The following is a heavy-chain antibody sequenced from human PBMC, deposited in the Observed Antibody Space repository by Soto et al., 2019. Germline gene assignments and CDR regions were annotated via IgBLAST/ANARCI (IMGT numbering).Heavy chain of an antibody. D-gene: IGHD5-18*01. CDR3: TTVRDTAMVLYGMDV. J-gene: IGHJ6*02. CDR2: IKSKTDGGTT. Sequence: PGGSLRLSCAASGFTFSNAWISWVRQAPGKGLEWVGRIKSKTDGGTTDYAAPVKGRFTISRDDSKNTLYLQMNSLKTEDTAVYYCTTVRDTAMVLYGMDVWGQGTTVTVSS. V-gene: IGHV3-15*01. CDR1: GFTFSNAW.